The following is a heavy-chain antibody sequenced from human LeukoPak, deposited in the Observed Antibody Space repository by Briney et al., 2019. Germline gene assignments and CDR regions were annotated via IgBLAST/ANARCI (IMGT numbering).Heavy chain of an antibody. J-gene: IGHJ3*01. Sequence: GGSLRLSCAASGFAFSRNDMFWVRQAPGKGLEWVSCISGSSGATYYADSVRGRFTISRDNFKNTVFLQMNSLRAEDTAIYYCAKGGPGAFDFWGQGTMVTVSS. D-gene: IGHD2-15*01. CDR3: AKGGPGAFDF. CDR1: GFAFSRND. CDR2: ISGSSGAT. V-gene: IGHV3-23*01.